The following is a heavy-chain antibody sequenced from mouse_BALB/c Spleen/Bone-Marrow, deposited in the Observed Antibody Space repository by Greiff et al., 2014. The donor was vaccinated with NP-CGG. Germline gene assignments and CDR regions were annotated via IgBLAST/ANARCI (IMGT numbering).Heavy chain of an antibody. D-gene: IGHD2-5*01. V-gene: IGHV1-18*01. CDR1: GYSFTGYT. CDR2: INPYNGGT. J-gene: IGHJ4*01. CDR3: ARGSNYVRYAMDY. Sequence: EVKLMESGPELVKPGASMRIPCKASGYSFTGYTMNWVKQSHGKNLEWIGLINPYNGGTSYNQKFKGKATLTVDKSSSTAYMELLSLTSEDSAVYYCARGSNYVRYAMDYWGQGTSVTVSS.